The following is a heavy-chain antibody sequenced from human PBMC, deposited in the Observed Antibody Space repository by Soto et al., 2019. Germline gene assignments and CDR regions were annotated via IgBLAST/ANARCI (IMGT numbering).Heavy chain of an antibody. J-gene: IGHJ4*02. Sequence: PGESLKISCKGSGYSFTSYWIGWVRQMPGKGLEWMGIIYPGDSDTRYSPSFQGQVTISADKSISTAYLQWSSLKASDTAMYYCARHRRPMTTVTPLDYWGQGTLVTVSS. CDR2: IYPGDSDT. CDR3: ARHRRPMTTVTPLDY. V-gene: IGHV5-51*01. CDR1: GYSFTSYW. D-gene: IGHD4-4*01.